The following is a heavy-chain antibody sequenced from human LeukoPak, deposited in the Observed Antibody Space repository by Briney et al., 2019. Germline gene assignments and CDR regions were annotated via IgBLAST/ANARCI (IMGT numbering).Heavy chain of an antibody. D-gene: IGHD3-16*01. CDR3: ARHYYDNNPNRLDT. Sequence: SETLSLTCTVSGGSISSYYWSWIRQPPGKGLEWIGYIYYSGSTNYNPSLKSRVTISIDTSKNQVSLRLSSVTAADTAVYYCARHYYDNNPNRLDTWGQGTLVTVSS. CDR2: IYYSGST. CDR1: GGSISSYY. V-gene: IGHV4-59*08. J-gene: IGHJ5*02.